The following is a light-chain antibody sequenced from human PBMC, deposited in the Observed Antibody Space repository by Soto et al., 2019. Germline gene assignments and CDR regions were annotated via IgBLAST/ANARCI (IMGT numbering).Light chain of an antibody. Sequence: SYELTQPPSVSVSPGQTASITCSGDKLGDKYTCWYQQKPGQSPVLVIYQHSHRPSGIPERFSGSNSGNTATLTISGTQAMDEGDYYCQAWDSSTDVVFGGGTKVTVL. CDR3: QAWDSSTDVV. V-gene: IGLV3-1*01. CDR1: KLGDKY. J-gene: IGLJ2*01. CDR2: QHS.